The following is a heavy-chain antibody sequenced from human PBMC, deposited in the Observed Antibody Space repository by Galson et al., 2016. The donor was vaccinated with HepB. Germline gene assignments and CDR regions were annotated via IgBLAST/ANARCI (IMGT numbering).Heavy chain of an antibody. CDR1: GSTFSSYA. V-gene: IGHV3-23*01. CDR2: ISGSGATT. CDR3: AKGGQWLLRGPGWFDP. J-gene: IGHJ5*02. Sequence: SLRLSCAASGSTFSSYAMSWVRQAPGKGLEWVSTISGSGATTYVADSVKGRFTMSRDNSKNTLYLQMNSLRVEDTAIYYCAKGGQWLLRGPGWFDPWGQGTLVSVSS. D-gene: IGHD6-19*01.